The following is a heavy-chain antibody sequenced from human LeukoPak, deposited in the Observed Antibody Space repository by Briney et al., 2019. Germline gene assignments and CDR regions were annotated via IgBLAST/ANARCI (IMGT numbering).Heavy chain of an antibody. CDR3: AMGGGRYYYYGMDV. Sequence: GGSLRLSCAASGFTFDDYPMHWVRQAPGKGLEWVSLMSWDGGSTYYADSVKGRFTISRDNSKNPLYLQMNSLRTEDTALYYCAMGGGRYYYYGMDVWGQGTTVTVSS. V-gene: IGHV3-43*01. J-gene: IGHJ6*02. CDR2: MSWDGGST. CDR1: GFTFDDYP. D-gene: IGHD3-16*01.